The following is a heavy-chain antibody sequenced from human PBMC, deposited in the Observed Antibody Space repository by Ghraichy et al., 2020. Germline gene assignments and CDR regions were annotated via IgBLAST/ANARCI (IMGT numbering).Heavy chain of an antibody. J-gene: IGHJ4*02. CDR2: ISYDGSNK. V-gene: IGHV3-30*18. CDR3: AKDKAKRYFDWYDY. Sequence: GESLNISCAASGFTFSSYGMHWVRQAPGKGLEWVAVISYDGSNKYYADSVKGRFTISRDNSKNTLYLQMNSLRAEDTAVYYCAKDKAKRYFDWYDYWGQGTLVTVSS. CDR1: GFTFSSYG. D-gene: IGHD3-9*01.